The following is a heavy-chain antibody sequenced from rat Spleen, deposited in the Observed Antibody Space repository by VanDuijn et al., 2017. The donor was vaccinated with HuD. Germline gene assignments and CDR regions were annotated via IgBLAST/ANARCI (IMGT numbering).Heavy chain of an antibody. J-gene: IGHJ2*01. V-gene: IGHV5-29*01. CDR3: TRDRILRSTGFDY. D-gene: IGHD1-6*01. CDR2: IRYEGSRT. Sequence: EVQLVESGGGLVQPGRSLKLSCAASGFTFSNYGMTWVRQAPTQGLEWVASIRYEGSRTYYGDSVKGRFSISRDNAKSSLYLQMDSLRSEDTATYYCTRDRILRSTGFDYWGQGVLVTVSS. CDR1: GFTFSNYG.